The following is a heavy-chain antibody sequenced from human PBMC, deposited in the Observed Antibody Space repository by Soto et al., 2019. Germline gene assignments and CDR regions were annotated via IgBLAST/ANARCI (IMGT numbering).Heavy chain of an antibody. D-gene: IGHD6-19*01. J-gene: IGHJ5*02. CDR2: IYYSGST. CDR3: ARHPREASSGWYFGPLNWFDP. Sequence: SETLSLTCTVSGGSISSSSYYWGWIRQPPGKGLEWIGSIYYSGSTYYNPSLKSRVTISVDTSKNQFSLKLSSVTAADTAVYYCARHPREASSGWYFGPLNWFDPWGQGTLVTVSS. CDR1: GGSISSSSYY. V-gene: IGHV4-39*01.